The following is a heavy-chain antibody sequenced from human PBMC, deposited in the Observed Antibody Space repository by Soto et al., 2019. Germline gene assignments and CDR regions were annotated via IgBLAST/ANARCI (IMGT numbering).Heavy chain of an antibody. Sequence: QLQLQESGPGLVKPSETLSLTCTVSGGSISSSSYYWRWMRQPPGKGLERIGSIYYSGSTYYNPSLKSRVTISVDTSKNQYPLKLSSVTAADTAVYYWARRPRRWATGTIDYWGQGTLVTVSS. J-gene: IGHJ4*02. CDR1: GGSISSSSYY. D-gene: IGHD1-1*01. V-gene: IGHV4-39*01. CDR3: ARRPRRWATGTIDY. CDR2: IYYSGST.